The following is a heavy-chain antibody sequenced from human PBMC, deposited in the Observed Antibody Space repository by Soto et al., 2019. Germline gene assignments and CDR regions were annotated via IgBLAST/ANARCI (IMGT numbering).Heavy chain of an antibody. CDR3: ARELVDIVVVPAAIYFDY. D-gene: IGHD2-2*02. J-gene: IGHJ4*02. CDR2: INPNSGGT. CDR1: GYTFTGYY. V-gene: IGHV1-2*04. Sequence: GASVKVSCKASGYTFTGYYMHWVRQAPGQGLEWMGWINPNSGGTNYAQKFQGWVTMTRDTSISTADMELSRLRSDDTAVYYCARELVDIVVVPAAIYFDYWGQGTLVTVSS.